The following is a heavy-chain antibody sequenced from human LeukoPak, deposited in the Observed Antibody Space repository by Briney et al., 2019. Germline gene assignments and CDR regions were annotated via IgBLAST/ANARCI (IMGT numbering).Heavy chain of an antibody. D-gene: IGHD2-2*01. V-gene: IGHV1-69*06. CDR1: GGTFSSYA. J-gene: IGHJ6*03. Sequence: GASVTVSCKASGGTFSSYAISWVRQAPGQGLEWMGGIIPIFGTANYAQKFQGRVTITADKSTSTAYMELSSLRSEDTAVYYCARHRAFSSTSWDYYYYYYMDVWGKGTTVTVSS. CDR3: ARHRAFSSTSWDYYYYYYMDV. CDR2: IIPIFGTA.